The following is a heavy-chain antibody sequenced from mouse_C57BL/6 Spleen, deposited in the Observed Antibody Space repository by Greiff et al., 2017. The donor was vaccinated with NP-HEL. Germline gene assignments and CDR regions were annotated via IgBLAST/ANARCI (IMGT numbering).Heavy chain of an antibody. V-gene: IGHV5-9*01. Sequence: EVQRVESGGGLVKPGGSLKLSCAASGFTFSSYTMSWVRQTPEKRLEWVATISGGGGNTYYPDSVKGRFTISRDNAKNTLYLQMSSLRSDDTALYYCARQGYGSSSWYFDVWGTGTTVTVSS. D-gene: IGHD1-1*01. CDR3: ARQGYGSSSWYFDV. CDR1: GFTFSSYT. J-gene: IGHJ1*03. CDR2: ISGGGGNT.